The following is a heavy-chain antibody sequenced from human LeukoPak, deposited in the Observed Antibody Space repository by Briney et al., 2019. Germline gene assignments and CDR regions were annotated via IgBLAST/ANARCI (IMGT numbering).Heavy chain of an antibody. D-gene: IGHD2-2*01. Sequence: SQTLSLTCTVSGGSISSGNYCWSWIRQPAGKGLEWIGRIQTNGNTNYNPSLESRVSISLDTSKNQFSLKLSSVTAADTAVYYCARDYCSSTSCYHYYYMDVWGKRTTVTVSS. V-gene: IGHV4-61*02. CDR1: GGSISSGNYC. CDR3: ARDYCSSTSCYHYYYMDV. CDR2: IQTNGNT. J-gene: IGHJ6*03.